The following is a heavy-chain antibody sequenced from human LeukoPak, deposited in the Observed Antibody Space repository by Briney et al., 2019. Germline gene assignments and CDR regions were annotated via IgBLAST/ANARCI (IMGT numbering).Heavy chain of an antibody. CDR3: ASGYSGPTVGY. CDR1: GFTFSSYS. J-gene: IGHJ4*02. V-gene: IGHV3-21*01. D-gene: IGHD5-12*01. CDR2: ISSSSSYI. Sequence: GGSLRLSCAASGFTFSSYSMNWVRQAPGKGLEWVSSISSSSSYIYYADSVKGRFTISRDNAKDSLYLQMNSLRAKDTAVYYCASGYSGPTVGYWGQGTLVTVSS.